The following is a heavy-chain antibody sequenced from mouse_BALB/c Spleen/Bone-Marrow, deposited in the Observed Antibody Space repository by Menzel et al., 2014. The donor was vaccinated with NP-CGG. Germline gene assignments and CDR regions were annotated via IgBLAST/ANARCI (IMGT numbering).Heavy chain of an antibody. CDR3: ARGVVYYYAMDY. CDR2: IDPSDSYS. V-gene: IGHV1-69*02. CDR1: GYTFTNYW. Sequence: VQLQQSGAELVKPGASVKLSCKASGYTFTNYWMHWVKQRPGQGLEWIGEIDPSDSYSNYNQNFKGKATLTVDKSSSTAYMQLTSLTSEDSAVYYCARGVVYYYAMDYWGQGTSVTDSS. J-gene: IGHJ4*01.